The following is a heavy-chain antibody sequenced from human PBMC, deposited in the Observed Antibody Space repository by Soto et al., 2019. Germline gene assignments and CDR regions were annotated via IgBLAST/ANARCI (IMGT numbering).Heavy chain of an antibody. D-gene: IGHD3-3*01. J-gene: IGHJ5*02. CDR3: ASARKGYDFWSGPQFDP. V-gene: IGHV3-30-3*01. CDR1: GFSFSSYA. Sequence: PGGSLSLSCAASGFSFSSYAMHWVRQAPGKGLEWVAVISYDGSNKYYADSVKGRFTISRDNSKNTLYLQMNSLRAEDTAVYYCASARKGYDFWSGPQFDPWGQGTLVTVSS. CDR2: ISYDGSNK.